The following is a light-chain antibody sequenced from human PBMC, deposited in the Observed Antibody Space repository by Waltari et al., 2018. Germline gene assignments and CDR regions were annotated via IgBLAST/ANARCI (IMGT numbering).Light chain of an antibody. CDR1: GGHSRNV. CDR2: VNSDGSH. V-gene: IGLV4-69*01. CDR3: QTGGHGTWV. J-gene: IGLJ3*02. Sequence: QLVLTQSPSASASLGASVKLTCTLSGGHSRNVIAWHQQQPEKGPRYLMKVNSDGSHSKGDEIPDRFSGSSSGAERYLTISSVQSEDEADYYCQTGGHGTWVFGGGTKLTVL.